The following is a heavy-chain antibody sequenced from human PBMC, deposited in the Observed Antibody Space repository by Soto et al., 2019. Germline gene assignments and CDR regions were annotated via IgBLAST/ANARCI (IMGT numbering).Heavy chain of an antibody. CDR3: AIFKKPLSYYGYGNFDY. D-gene: IGHD1-26*01. CDR1: GGSFSGYY. V-gene: IGHV4-34*01. J-gene: IGHJ4*02. CDR2: INHSGST. Sequence: SETLSLTCAVYGGSFSGYYWSWIRQPPGKGLEWIGEINHSGSTNYNPSLKSRVTISVDTSKNQFSLKLSSVTAADTAVYYCAIFKKPLSYYGYGNFDYWGQGTLVTVSS.